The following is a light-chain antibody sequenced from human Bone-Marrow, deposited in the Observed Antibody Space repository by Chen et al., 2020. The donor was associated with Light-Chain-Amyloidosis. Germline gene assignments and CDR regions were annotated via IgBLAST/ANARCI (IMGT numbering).Light chain of an antibody. CDR2: KDS. CDR3: QSADSSDLGV. Sequence: SYELTQPPSVSVSPGQTARITCSGDALPKQYAYWYQQKPGQAPVLVIYKDSERPSGIPERFSGSSSGTTVTLTISGVQAEDEADYYGQSADSSDLGVFGGGTKLTVL. J-gene: IGLJ3*02. CDR1: ALPKQY. V-gene: IGLV3-25*03.